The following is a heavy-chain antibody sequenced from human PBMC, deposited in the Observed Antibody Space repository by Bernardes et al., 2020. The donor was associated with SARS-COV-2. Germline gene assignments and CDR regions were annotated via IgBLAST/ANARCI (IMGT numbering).Heavy chain of an antibody. J-gene: IGHJ6*02. Sequence: GGSLRLSCAASGFTFSSYAMHWVRQAPGKGLEWVAVISYDGSNKYYADSVKGRFTISRDNSKNTLYLQMNSLRAEDTAVYYCARGLYGSGSYYDNYYYYGMDVWGQGTTVTVSS. D-gene: IGHD3-10*01. CDR3: ARGLYGSGSYYDNYYYYGMDV. CDR1: GFTFSSYA. V-gene: IGHV3-30*04. CDR2: ISYDGSNK.